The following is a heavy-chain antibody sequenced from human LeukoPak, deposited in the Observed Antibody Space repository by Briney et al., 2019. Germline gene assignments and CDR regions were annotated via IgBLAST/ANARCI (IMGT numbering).Heavy chain of an antibody. CDR2: IYYSGST. V-gene: IGHV4-59*01. Sequence: PSETLSLTCTVSGGSISSYYWSWIRQPPEKGLEWIGYIYYSGSTNYNPSLKSRVTISVDTSKNQFSLKLSSVTAADTAVYYCARGLWGAMAYFFDYWGQGTLVTVSS. CDR1: GGSISSYY. D-gene: IGHD5-18*01. J-gene: IGHJ4*02. CDR3: ARGLWGAMAYFFDY.